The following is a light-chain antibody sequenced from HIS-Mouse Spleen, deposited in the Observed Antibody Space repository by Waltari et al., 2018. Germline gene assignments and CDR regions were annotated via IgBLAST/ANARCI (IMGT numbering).Light chain of an antibody. CDR3: CSYAGSSTWV. V-gene: IGLV2-23*01. CDR1: SSDVGSHNL. Sequence: QSALTQPASVSGSPGQSITISCPGTSSDVGSHNLVSRYQQHPGKAPKLMIYEGSKRPSGVSNRFSGSKSGNTASLTISGLQAEDEADYYCCSYAGSSTWVFGGGTKLTVL. CDR2: EGS. J-gene: IGLJ3*02.